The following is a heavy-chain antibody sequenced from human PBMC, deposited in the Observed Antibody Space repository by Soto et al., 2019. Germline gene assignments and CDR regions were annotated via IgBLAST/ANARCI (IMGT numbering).Heavy chain of an antibody. Sequence: EVQLLESGGGLVQPGGSLRLSCAASGFSFRNYAMTWVRQAPGKGLEWVSGLSGSGTMRYYADSVRGRFIISRDNAKNTLFLQMDNLRVEDSAVYYCAKEAEENENAPIPGDNWGQGTPVTVSS. D-gene: IGHD1-1*01. CDR2: LSGSGTMR. CDR1: GFSFRNYA. CDR3: AKEAEENENAPIPGDN. V-gene: IGHV3-23*01. J-gene: IGHJ4*02.